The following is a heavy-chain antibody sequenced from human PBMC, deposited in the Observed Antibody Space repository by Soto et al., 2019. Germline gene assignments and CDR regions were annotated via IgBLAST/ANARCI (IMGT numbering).Heavy chain of an antibody. CDR2: IIPIFGTA. CDR3: ASSYCSGGSCYDYYYGMDF. CDR1: GGTFSSYA. V-gene: IGHV1-69*13. D-gene: IGHD2-15*01. J-gene: IGHJ6*02. Sequence: SVKVSCKASGGTFSSYAISWVRQAPGQGLEWMGGIIPIFGTANYAQKFQGRVTITADESTSTAYMELSSLRSEDTAVYYCASSYCSGGSCYDYYYGMDFWGQGTTVTVSS.